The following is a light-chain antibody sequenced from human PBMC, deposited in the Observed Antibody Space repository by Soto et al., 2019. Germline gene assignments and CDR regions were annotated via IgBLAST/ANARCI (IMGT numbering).Light chain of an antibody. CDR2: AAS. CDR3: QQYGSSVTWT. CDR1: QSITSNY. Sequence: EVVLTQSPGTVSLSPGERATLSCRASQSITSNYIAWYQQKPGQAPRLLIYAASSRATGIPDRFSGSGSGTYFTLSISRLEPEDFAVYYCQQYGSSVTWTFGQGTKVEIK. V-gene: IGKV3-20*01. J-gene: IGKJ1*01.